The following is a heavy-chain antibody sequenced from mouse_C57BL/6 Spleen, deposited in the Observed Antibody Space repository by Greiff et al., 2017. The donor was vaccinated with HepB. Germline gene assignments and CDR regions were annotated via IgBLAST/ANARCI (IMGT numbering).Heavy chain of an antibody. V-gene: IGHV1-82*01. D-gene: IGHD1-1*01. CDR3: ASYGSSPFDY. J-gene: IGHJ2*01. CDR1: GYAFSSVW. CDR2: IYPGDGGT. Sequence: VQLQQSGPELVKPGASVKISCKPSGYAFSSVWMNWVKQRPGKGHEWIGRIYPGDGGTNYNGKFKGKATLTADKSSSTAYMQRSSLTSEDPAVYFCASYGSSPFDYWGQGTTLTVSS.